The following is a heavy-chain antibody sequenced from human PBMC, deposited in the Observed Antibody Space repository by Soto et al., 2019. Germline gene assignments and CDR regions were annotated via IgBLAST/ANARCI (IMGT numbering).Heavy chain of an antibody. V-gene: IGHV3-64*01. CDR2: ISSNGGGT. D-gene: IGHD2-2*01. J-gene: IGHJ4*02. Sequence: EVQLVESGGGLVQPGGSLRLSCAACGFTFSYYAMHWVRQAPGKGLEYVSAISSNGGGTYYANSVKGRFTISRDNSKNTLYLQMGSLRAEDMAVYYCAREGYCSSTSCYSFDYWGQGTLVTVSS. CDR3: AREGYCSSTSCYSFDY. CDR1: GFTFSYYA.